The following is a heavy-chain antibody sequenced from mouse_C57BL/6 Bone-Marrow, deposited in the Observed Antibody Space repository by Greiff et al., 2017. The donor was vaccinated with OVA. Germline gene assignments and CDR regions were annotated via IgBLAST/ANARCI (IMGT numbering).Heavy chain of an antibody. CDR3: ARRFYGSSYAWFAY. CDR1: GYTFTSYG. CDR2: IYPRSGNT. J-gene: IGHJ3*01. V-gene: IGHV1-81*01. Sequence: QVQLQQSGAELARPGASVKLSCKASGYTFTSYGISWVKQRTGQGLEWIGEIYPRSGNTYYNEKFKGKATLTADKSSSTAYMELRSLTSEDSAVYFCARRFYGSSYAWFAYWGQGTLVTVSA. D-gene: IGHD1-1*01.